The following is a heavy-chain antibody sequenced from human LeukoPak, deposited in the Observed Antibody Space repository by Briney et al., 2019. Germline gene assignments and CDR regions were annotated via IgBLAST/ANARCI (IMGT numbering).Heavy chain of an antibody. J-gene: IGHJ4*02. D-gene: IGHD5-18*01. CDR2: FDLVHGDT. CDR1: GYRFTELS. Sequence: ASVKVSCKVSGYRFTELSRHWVRQAPGKGLEWLGGFDLVHGDTIYAQKFQGRVTMTEDTSTDTSYMELSSLGSEDTAVYFCTAGRAYSHLDFWGQGTLVIVSS. CDR3: TAGRAYSHLDF. V-gene: IGHV1-24*01.